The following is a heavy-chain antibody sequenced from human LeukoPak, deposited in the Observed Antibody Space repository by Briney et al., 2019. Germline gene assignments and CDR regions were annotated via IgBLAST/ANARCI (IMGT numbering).Heavy chain of an antibody. CDR2: INPNSGGT. CDR1: GYTFTGYY. V-gene: IGHV1-2*02. J-gene: IGHJ6*03. D-gene: IGHD3-10*01. CDR3: ARDGNTMVRGKRLYYYYMDV. Sequence: EASVKVSCKASGYTFTGYYMHWVRQAPGQGLEWMGWINPNSGGTNYAQKFQGRVTMTRDTSISTAYMELSRLRSDDTAVYYCARDGNTMVRGKRLYYYYMDVWGKGTTVTVSS.